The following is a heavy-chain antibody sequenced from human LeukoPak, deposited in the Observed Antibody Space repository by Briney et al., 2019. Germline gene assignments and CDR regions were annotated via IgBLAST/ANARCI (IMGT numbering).Heavy chain of an antibody. Sequence: PSETLSLTCTVSGGSISSGGYYWIWIRQHPGKGLEWIGYIYYSGSTYYNPSLKSRVTISVDTSKNQFSLKLSSVTAADTAVYYCARGVRVLAARPYYFDYWGQGTLVTVSS. D-gene: IGHD6-6*01. V-gene: IGHV4-31*03. CDR3: ARGVRVLAARPYYFDY. J-gene: IGHJ4*02. CDR1: GGSISSGGYY. CDR2: IYYSGST.